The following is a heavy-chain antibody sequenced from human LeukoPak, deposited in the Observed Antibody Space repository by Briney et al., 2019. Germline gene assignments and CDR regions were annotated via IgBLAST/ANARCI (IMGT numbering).Heavy chain of an antibody. V-gene: IGHV3-23*01. Sequence: PGGSLRLSCAASGFTFSSYAMSWVRQAPGKGLEWVSAISGSGGSTYYADSVKGRFTISRDNSKNTLYLQMNSLRAEDTAVYYCARGSSRDGYNLDDYWGQGTLVTVSS. CDR1: GFTFSSYA. CDR2: ISGSGGST. D-gene: IGHD5-24*01. CDR3: ARGSSRDGYNLDDY. J-gene: IGHJ4*02.